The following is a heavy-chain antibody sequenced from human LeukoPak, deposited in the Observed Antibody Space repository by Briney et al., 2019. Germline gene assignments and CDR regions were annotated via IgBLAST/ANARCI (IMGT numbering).Heavy chain of an antibody. CDR1: GRTFSSYA. Sequence: SVKVSCKASGRTFSSYAISWVRQAPGQGLEWMGGIIPIFGTANYAQKFQGRVTITTDESTSTAYMELSSLRSEDTAVYYCASYYYDSSGYEQIDYWGQGTLVTVSS. V-gene: IGHV1-69*05. J-gene: IGHJ4*02. CDR3: ASYYYDSSGYEQIDY. D-gene: IGHD3-22*01. CDR2: IIPIFGTA.